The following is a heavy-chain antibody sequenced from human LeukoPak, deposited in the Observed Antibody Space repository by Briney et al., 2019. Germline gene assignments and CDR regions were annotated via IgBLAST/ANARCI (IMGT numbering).Heavy chain of an antibody. V-gene: IGHV4-39*01. CDR1: GGSFSGYY. J-gene: IGHJ4*02. Sequence: SETLSLTCAVYGGSFSGYYWAWIRQPPGKGLEWIGSISYSGSTYYNPSLKSRVTISVDTSKNQFSLNLSSVTAADTAVYYCATLSLYCSGGSCYSGLFDYWGQGTLVTVSS. D-gene: IGHD2-15*01. CDR3: ATLSLYCSGGSCYSGLFDY. CDR2: ISYSGST.